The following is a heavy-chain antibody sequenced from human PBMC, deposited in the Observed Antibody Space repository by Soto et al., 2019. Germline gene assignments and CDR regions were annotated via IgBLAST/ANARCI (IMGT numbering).Heavy chain of an antibody. J-gene: IGHJ4*02. CDR3: GRDKMTALFDY. CDR2: INHSGST. CDR1: GGSFSGYY. V-gene: IGHV4-34*01. Sequence: SETLSLTCAVYGGSFSGYYWTWIRQPPGTGLEWIGEINHSGSTNYNPSLKSRVTISVDTSKNQFSLKLTSVTAADTAVDYCGRDKMTALFDYWGRGPLAPFSS. D-gene: IGHD2-21*02.